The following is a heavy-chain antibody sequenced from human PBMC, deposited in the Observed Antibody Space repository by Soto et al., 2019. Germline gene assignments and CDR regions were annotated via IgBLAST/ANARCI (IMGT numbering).Heavy chain of an antibody. Sequence: PGGSLRLSCAASGFSFSSYSMNWVRQAPGKGLEWVSYISSSSSTIYYADSVKGRFTISRDNAKNSLYLQMNSLRAEDTAVYYCARERVFHYMDVWGKGTTVTVSS. J-gene: IGHJ6*03. CDR2: ISSSSSTI. CDR1: GFSFSSYS. V-gene: IGHV3-48*01. CDR3: ARERVFHYMDV.